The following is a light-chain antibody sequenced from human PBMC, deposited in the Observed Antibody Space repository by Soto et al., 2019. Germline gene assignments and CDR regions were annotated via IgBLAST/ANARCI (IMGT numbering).Light chain of an antibody. V-gene: IGLV2-14*01. CDR1: SSDVGAYNS. CDR3: SSYTSSSTLYV. CDR2: DVS. Sequence: QSALTQPASVSGSPGLSITISCTGTSSDVGAYNSVSWYQQHPDKAPKLMIYDVSNRPSGVSNRFSGSKSGNTASLTISGLQAEDEADYYCSSYTSSSTLYVFGTGTKVTV. J-gene: IGLJ1*01.